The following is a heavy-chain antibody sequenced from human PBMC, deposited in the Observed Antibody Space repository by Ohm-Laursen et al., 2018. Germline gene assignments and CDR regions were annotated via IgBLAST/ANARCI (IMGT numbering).Heavy chain of an antibody. J-gene: IGHJ4*02. D-gene: IGHD6-6*01. Sequence: SLRLSCAASGFTFSDYYMNWFRQAPGKGLESVASINQDGSEKYFVDSVRGRFTIYRDNAKNSLYLQMNSLRAEDTAVYYCVRDRRGGSIELRAGGQGALVTVSS. CDR3: VRDRRGGSIELRA. V-gene: IGHV3-7*01. CDR1: GFTFSDYY. CDR2: INQDGSEK.